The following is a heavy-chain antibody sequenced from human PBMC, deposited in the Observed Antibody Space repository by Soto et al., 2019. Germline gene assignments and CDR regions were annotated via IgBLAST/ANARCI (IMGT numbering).Heavy chain of an antibody. J-gene: IGHJ6*02. Sequence: QVQLQQWGAGLLKPSETLSLTCAVYGGSFSGYYWSWIRQPPGKGLEWIGEINHSGSTNYNPSLMSRVTISVDTSKNQFSLKLSSVTAADTAVYYCARDPYGSGSYYYYYYGMDVWGQGTTVTVSS. CDR2: INHSGST. CDR3: ARDPYGSGSYYYYYYGMDV. D-gene: IGHD3-10*01. V-gene: IGHV4-34*01. CDR1: GGSFSGYY.